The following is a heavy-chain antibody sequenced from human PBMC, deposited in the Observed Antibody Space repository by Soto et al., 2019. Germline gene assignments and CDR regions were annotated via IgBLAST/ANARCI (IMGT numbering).Heavy chain of an antibody. V-gene: IGHV1-8*01. Sequence: ASVKVSCKASGYTFTSYDINWVRQATGQGLEWMGWMNPNSGNTGYAQKFQGRVTMTRNTSISTAYMELSSLRSEDTAVYYCASQGWSDYYYYMDVWGKGTTVTVSS. CDR2: MNPNSGNT. CDR3: ASQGWSDYYYYMDV. J-gene: IGHJ6*03. D-gene: IGHD1-26*01. CDR1: GYTFTSYD.